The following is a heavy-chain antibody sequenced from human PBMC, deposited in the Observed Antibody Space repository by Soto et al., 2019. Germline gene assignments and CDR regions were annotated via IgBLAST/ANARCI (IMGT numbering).Heavy chain of an antibody. D-gene: IGHD2-2*01. J-gene: IGHJ3*02. CDR1: GYTFTSYG. CDR3: ARDGGGVVVPAAPYSYGLANDAFDI. Sequence: ASVKVSCKASGYTFTSYGISWVRQAPGQGLEWMGWISAYNGNTNYAQKLQGRVTMTTDTSTSTAYMELRSLRSDDTAVYYCARDGGGVVVPAAPYSYGLANDAFDIWGQGTMVTVSS. V-gene: IGHV1-18*01. CDR2: ISAYNGNT.